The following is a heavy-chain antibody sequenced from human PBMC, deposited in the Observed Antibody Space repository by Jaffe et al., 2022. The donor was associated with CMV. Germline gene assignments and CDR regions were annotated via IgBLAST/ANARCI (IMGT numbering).Heavy chain of an antibody. CDR1: GDSISTYY. D-gene: IGHD5-18*01. Sequence: QVQLQESGPGLVKPSETLSLTCSVSGDSISTYYWSWIRQSAGRGLQWIGRIYRSGRTDYNPSLKSRVTMSVDTSKNQFSLMLSSVNAADTAVYYCAREGREMDTFYDSFTFWGRGTLVTVS. CDR2: IYRSGRT. J-gene: IGHJ3*01. V-gene: IGHV4-4*07. CDR3: AREGREMDTFYDSFTF.